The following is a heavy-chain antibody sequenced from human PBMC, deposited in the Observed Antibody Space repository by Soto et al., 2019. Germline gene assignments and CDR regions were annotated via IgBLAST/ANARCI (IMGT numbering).Heavy chain of an antibody. CDR1: GFTFSSYG. J-gene: IGHJ4*02. CDR2: IWSGGSNE. D-gene: IGHD2-2*01. Sequence: QVQLVESGGGVVQPGRSLRLSCAASGFTFSSYGMHWVRQAPGKGLEWVAVIWSGGSNENYADSVKGRFTISRDNSKNMLYLQMNSLRAEETAVYYCASGPGTSDFDYWGQGSLVTVAS. V-gene: IGHV3-33*01. CDR3: ASGPGTSDFDY.